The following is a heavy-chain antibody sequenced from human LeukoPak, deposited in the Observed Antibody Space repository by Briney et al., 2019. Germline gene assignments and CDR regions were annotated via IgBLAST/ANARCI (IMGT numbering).Heavy chain of an antibody. CDR2: IYHSGST. CDR3: ARVKSTTYYFDY. V-gene: IGHV4-38-2*01. J-gene: IGHJ4*02. Sequence: SETLSLTCAVSGYSISSGYHWGWSRPPPGKGLEWIGSIYHSGSTYYNPSLKSRVTIAVDTSKNQFSLKLSSVTAADTAVYYCARVKSTTYYFDYWGQGTLVIVSS. CDR1: GYSISSGYH. D-gene: IGHD4-17*01.